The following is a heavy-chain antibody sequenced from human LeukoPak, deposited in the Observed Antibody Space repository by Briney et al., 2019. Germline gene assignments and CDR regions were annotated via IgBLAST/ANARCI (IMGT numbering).Heavy chain of an antibody. CDR1: GYTFTGYY. V-gene: IGHV1-2*02. J-gene: IGHJ4*02. CDR2: INPNTGAT. CDR3: ARDERFCNGDNHYPDLGY. Sequence: ASVKVSCKASGYTFTGYYMFWVRQAPGQGLEWMGWINPNTGATKYAQNFQGRVTLTRDTSIRTTFMELSSLRSDDTAFYYCARDERFCNGDNHYPDLGYWGQGTLVTVSS. D-gene: IGHD2-15*01.